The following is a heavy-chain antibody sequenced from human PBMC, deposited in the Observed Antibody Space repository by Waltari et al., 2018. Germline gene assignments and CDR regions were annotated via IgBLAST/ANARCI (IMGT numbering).Heavy chain of an antibody. D-gene: IGHD1-26*01. J-gene: IGHJ4*02. V-gene: IGHV4-34*01. CDR3: AARYFTWNRIVGATTYFDY. CDR1: GGSFSGYY. Sequence: QVQLQQWGAGLLKPSETLSLTCAVYGGSFSGYYWSWIRQPPGKGLEWLGEINHSGSTNSNPSLKSRVTISVDTSKNQFSLKLSSVTAADTAVYYCAARYFTWNRIVGATTYFDYWGQGTLVTVSS. CDR2: INHSGST.